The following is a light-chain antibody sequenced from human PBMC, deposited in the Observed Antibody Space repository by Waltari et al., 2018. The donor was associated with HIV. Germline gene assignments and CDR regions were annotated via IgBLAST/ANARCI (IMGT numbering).Light chain of an antibody. CDR3: SSHAGSNVVV. J-gene: IGLJ2*01. CDR1: SSDVGGYNY. CDR2: EVS. Sequence: QSALTQPPSASGSPGQSVTISCTGSSSDVGGYNYVSWYQQHPGKAPKVLIYEVSKRPSGGSYLFSGAKSGNSASLTVSALQADDDANYYCSSHAGSNVVVFGGGTKLTVL. V-gene: IGLV2-8*01.